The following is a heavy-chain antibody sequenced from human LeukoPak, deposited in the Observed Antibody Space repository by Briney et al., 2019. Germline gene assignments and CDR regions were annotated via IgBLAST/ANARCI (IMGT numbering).Heavy chain of an antibody. CDR1: GGTFSSYA. V-gene: IGHV1-69*05. D-gene: IGHD3-22*01. Sequence: SVKVSCKASGGTFSSYAISWVRQAPGQGLEWMGGIIPIFGTANYAQKFQGRVTMTTDTSTSTAYMELRSLRSDDTAVYYCARYYYDSSGYYDYWGQGTLVTVSS. J-gene: IGHJ4*02. CDR2: IIPIFGTA. CDR3: ARYYYDSSGYYDY.